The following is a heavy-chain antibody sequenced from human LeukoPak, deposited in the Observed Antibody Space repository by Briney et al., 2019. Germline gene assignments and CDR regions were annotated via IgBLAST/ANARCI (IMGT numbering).Heavy chain of an antibody. Sequence: ASVTVSCKASGYTFTSYDINWVRQATGQGLEWMGWMNPNSGNTGYAQKFQGRVTMTRNTSISTAYMELSSLRSEDTAVYYCARSVDYAYYIDVWGKGTTVTISS. V-gene: IGHV1-8*01. CDR1: GYTFTSYD. J-gene: IGHJ6*03. D-gene: IGHD4-17*01. CDR3: ARSVDYAYYIDV. CDR2: MNPNSGNT.